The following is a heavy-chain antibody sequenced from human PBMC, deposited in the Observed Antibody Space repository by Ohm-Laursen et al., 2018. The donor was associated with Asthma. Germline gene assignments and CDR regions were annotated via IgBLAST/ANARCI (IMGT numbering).Heavy chain of an antibody. Sequence: SLRLSCAASGFTFRSYAMHWVRQAPGKGLEWVAVGGSYYDGGLKYYADSVNGRFTVSRDDSKNTLYLQMNSLRAEDTAVYYCARDRSGAVYYYYGMDVWGQGTTVTVSS. D-gene: IGHD4/OR15-4a*01. J-gene: IGHJ6*02. V-gene: IGHV3-30-3*01. CDR3: ARDRSGAVYYYYGMDV. CDR2: GGSYYDGGLK. CDR1: GFTFRSYA.